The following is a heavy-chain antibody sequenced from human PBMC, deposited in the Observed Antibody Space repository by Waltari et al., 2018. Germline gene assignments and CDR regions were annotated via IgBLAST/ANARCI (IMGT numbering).Heavy chain of an antibody. D-gene: IGHD2-21*01. CDR1: GFMFSIYP. J-gene: IGHJ2*01. CDR2: ITADGRSR. Sequence: EGQLLESGGGLVQTGGSLRLSCAASGFMFSIYPMTWVRQAPGKGLEWVSTITADGRSRNYAASVKGRFTISRDNSRNTLDLQMNTLRAEDTAVYFCAKADFGNPYWFFDLWGRGTLLSVSS. CDR3: AKADFGNPYWFFDL. V-gene: IGHV3-23*01.